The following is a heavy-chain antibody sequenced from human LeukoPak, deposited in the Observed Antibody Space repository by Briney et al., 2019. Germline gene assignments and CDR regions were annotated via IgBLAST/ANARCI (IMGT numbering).Heavy chain of an antibody. V-gene: IGHV3-21*01. CDR2: ISYSGSYI. CDR3: ARGAYGNGYYFDS. D-gene: IGHD4-11*01. CDR1: EFTFSSYT. J-gene: IGHJ4*02. Sequence: PGGSLRLSCAASEFTFSSYTMNWVRQAPGKGLGWVSSISYSGSYIYYADSVKGRFTISRDNAENSLYLQMNSLRAEDTAVYYCARGAYGNGYYFDSWGQGTLVTVSS.